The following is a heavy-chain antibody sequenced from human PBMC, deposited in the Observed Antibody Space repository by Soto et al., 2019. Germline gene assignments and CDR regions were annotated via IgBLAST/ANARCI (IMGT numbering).Heavy chain of an antibody. V-gene: IGHV3-30-3*01. CDR3: ARDLGSSGPNWFDP. D-gene: IGHD3-22*01. CDR2: ISYDGSNK. CDR1: GFTFSSYA. Sequence: QVQLVESGGGVVQPGRSLRLSCAASGFTFSSYAMHWVRQAPGKGLEWVAVISYDGSNKYYADSVKGRFTISRDNSKNTLYLQMNSLRAVDTAVYYCARDLGSSGPNWFDPWGQGTLVTVSS. J-gene: IGHJ5*02.